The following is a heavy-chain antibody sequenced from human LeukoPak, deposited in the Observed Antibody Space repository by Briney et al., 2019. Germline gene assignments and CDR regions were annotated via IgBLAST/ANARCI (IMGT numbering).Heavy chain of an antibody. CDR3: TTREIVVEPAQASMVRGVLWRSDF. Sequence: ASVKVSCKVSGDTLTELSMHWVRQAPGKGLEWMGGFDPKEGERVYAQNFQGRFTMTEDTSSGTAYMELNSLRSEDTAVYYCTTREIVVEPAQASMVRGVLWRSDFWGHGTLVTVSS. J-gene: IGHJ4*01. CDR1: GDTLTELS. V-gene: IGHV1-24*01. D-gene: IGHD3-10*01. CDR2: FDPKEGER.